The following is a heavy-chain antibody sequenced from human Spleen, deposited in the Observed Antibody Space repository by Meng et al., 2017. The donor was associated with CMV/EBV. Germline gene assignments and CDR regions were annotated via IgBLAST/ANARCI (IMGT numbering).Heavy chain of an antibody. D-gene: IGHD4-17*01. J-gene: IGHJ5*02. V-gene: IGHV6-1*01. CDR2: TYYRSKWFN. CDR3: ARGTSDDYGDQNWFDP. Sequence: VSDNSAAWNWIRQSPSRGLEWLGRTYYRSKWFNDYALSVKSRVIINPDTSKNQFSLQLNSVTPDDTAVYFCARGTSDDYGDQNWFDPWGQGTLVTVSS. CDR1: VSDNSAA.